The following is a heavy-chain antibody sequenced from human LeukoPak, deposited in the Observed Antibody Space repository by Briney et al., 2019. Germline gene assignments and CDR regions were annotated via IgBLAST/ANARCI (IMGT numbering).Heavy chain of an antibody. Sequence: ASVKVSCKASGYTFTGYYMHWVRQAPGQGLEWMGWINPNSGDTNYAQKFQGRVTMTRDTSISTAYMELSSLRSDDTAVYYCAREKGFGELLFDYWGQGTLVTVSS. V-gene: IGHV1-2*02. CDR3: AREKGFGELLFDY. CDR1: GYTFTGYY. D-gene: IGHD3-10*01. J-gene: IGHJ4*02. CDR2: INPNSGDT.